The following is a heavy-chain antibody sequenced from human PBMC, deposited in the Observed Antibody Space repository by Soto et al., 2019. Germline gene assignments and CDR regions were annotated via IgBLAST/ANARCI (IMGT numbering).Heavy chain of an antibody. Sequence: GGSLRLSCAASGFTFSSYGMHWVRQAPGKRLEWVAVIWYDGSNKYYAYSVKGRFTISRDNSKNTLYLQMNSLRAEDTVVYYCARDYRFGSGCDPLAYYYYDMDVWAPGTTVTASS. CDR2: IWYDGSNK. D-gene: IGHD3-16*02. V-gene: IGHV3-33*01. CDR3: ARDYRFGSGCDPLAYYYYDMDV. J-gene: IGHJ6*02. CDR1: GFTFSSYG.